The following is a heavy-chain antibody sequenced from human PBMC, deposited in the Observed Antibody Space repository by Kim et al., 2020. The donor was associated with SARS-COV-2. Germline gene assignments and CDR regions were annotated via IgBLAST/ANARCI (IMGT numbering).Heavy chain of an antibody. J-gene: IGHJ6*02. Sequence: SVKVSCKASGGTFSSYAISWVRQAPGQGLEWMGGIIPIFGTAKYAQKFQGRVTITADESTSTAYMELSSLRSEDTAVYYCARDEIRSGYSSSGYYYGMGVWGHRSTVTGSS. CDR3: ARDEIRSGYSSSGYYYGMGV. CDR2: IIPIFGTA. CDR1: GGTFSSYA. V-gene: IGHV1-69*13. D-gene: IGHD5-18*01.